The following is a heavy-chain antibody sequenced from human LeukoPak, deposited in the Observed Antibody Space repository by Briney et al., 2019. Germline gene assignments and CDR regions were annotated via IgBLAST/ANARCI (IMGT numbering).Heavy chain of an antibody. Sequence: ASVTVSCKASGYTFTSYAMHWVRQAPGQRLEWMGWINAGNGNTKYSQKFQGRVTITRDTSASTAYMELSSLRSEDTAVYYCARVRSSGWSNGDFDYWGQGTLVTVSS. CDR3: ARVRSSGWSNGDFDY. CDR1: GYTFTSYA. D-gene: IGHD6-19*01. J-gene: IGHJ4*02. CDR2: INAGNGNT. V-gene: IGHV1-3*01.